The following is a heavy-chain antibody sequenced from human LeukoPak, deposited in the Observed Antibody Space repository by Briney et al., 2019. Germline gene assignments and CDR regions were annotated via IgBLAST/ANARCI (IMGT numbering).Heavy chain of an antibody. V-gene: IGHV3-30*04. D-gene: IGHD6-19*01. Sequence: GGSLRLSCAASGFTFSSYAMHWIRQAPGKGLEWVAVISYDGSNKYYADSVKGRFTISRDNSKNTLYLQMNSLRAEDTAVYYCARDSSGPFDYWGQGTLVTVSS. CDR1: GFTFSSYA. J-gene: IGHJ4*02. CDR2: ISYDGSNK. CDR3: ARDSSGPFDY.